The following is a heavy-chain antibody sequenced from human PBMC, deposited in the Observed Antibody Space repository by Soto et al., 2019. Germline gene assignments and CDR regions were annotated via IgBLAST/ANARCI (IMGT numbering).Heavy chain of an antibody. CDR2: MNPNSGDT. CDR1: GYTFINYD. J-gene: IGHJ4*02. CDR3: ASSRRETGDFDY. V-gene: IGHV1-8*01. Sequence: QVQLVQSGAEVKKPGASVKVSCKASGYTFINYDINWVRQATGQGLEWMGWMNPNSGDTGYAQKFQGRVSMTRNAAISTAFVELSSLESDDTAVYYCASSRRETGDFDYWGQGTLVTVSS. D-gene: IGHD7-27*01.